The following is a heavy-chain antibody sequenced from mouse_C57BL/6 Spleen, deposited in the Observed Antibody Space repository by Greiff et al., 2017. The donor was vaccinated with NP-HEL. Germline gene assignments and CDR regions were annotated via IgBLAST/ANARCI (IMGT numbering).Heavy chain of an antibody. V-gene: IGHV1-72*01. Sequence: QVQLKQPGAELVKPGASVKLSCKASGYTFTSYWMHWVKQRPGRGLEWIGRIDPNSGGTKYNEKFKSKATLTVDKPSSTAYMQLSSLTSEDSAVYYCARERDGYFWYFDVWGTGTTVTVSS. CDR1: GYTFTSYW. J-gene: IGHJ1*03. CDR2: IDPNSGGT. D-gene: IGHD2-3*01. CDR3: ARERDGYFWYFDV.